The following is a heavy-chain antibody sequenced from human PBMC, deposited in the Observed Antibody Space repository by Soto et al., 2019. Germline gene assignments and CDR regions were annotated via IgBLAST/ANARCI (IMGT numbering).Heavy chain of an antibody. CDR3: ARDDYKDGGNNWFDP. J-gene: IGHJ5*02. D-gene: IGHD3-16*01. CDR1: GGSITNYY. Sequence: SETLSLTCTVSGGSITNYYWSWIRQPAGKGLEWIGRIYTKERTNYNLSFRNRVTMSVDTSKNQFSLKLDAVTAADTAVYYCARDDYKDGGNNWFDPWGQGTLVTVSS. CDR2: IYTKERT. V-gene: IGHV4-4*07.